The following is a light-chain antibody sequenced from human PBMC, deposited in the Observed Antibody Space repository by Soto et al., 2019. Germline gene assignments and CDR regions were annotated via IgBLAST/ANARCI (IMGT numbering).Light chain of an antibody. J-gene: IGKJ4*01. CDR2: DAS. Sequence: DIQMTQSPSTLAASLGDRVTITCGASQSVRSWLAWYQQKPGTAPNLLIFDASRLEGGVPSRFRGSASGTEFTLTISSLQPDDFAPYYCQQYDNYPLTFGGGTKVDIK. CDR1: QSVRSW. V-gene: IGKV1-5*01. CDR3: QQYDNYPLT.